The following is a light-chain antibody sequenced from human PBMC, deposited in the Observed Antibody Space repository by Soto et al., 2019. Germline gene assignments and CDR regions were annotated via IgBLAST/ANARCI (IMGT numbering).Light chain of an antibody. J-gene: IGLJ2*01. V-gene: IGLV3-25*03. CDR3: QSADSSGPYHVV. CDR1: ALPKQY. Sequence: SSELTQPPSVSVSPGQTARITCSGDALPKQYAYWYQQKPGQAPVLVIYKDSERPSGIPERFSGSSSGTTVTLTISGVQAEDEADYYCQSADSSGPYHVVFGGGTKLTVL. CDR2: KDS.